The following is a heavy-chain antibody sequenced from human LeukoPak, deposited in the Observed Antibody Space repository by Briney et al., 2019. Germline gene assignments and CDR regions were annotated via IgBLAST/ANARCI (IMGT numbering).Heavy chain of an antibody. D-gene: IGHD4-17*01. J-gene: IGHJ4*02. V-gene: IGHV1-24*01. CDR3: AKSHGDYGLLDY. CDR1: GYSLTDLS. Sequence: ASVRVSCTVSGYSLTDLSLHWVRQAPGKGLEWMGGFDPEDGEPIYAQKFQGRLSMTEDTSKNTVYMELRTLRSEDTALYYCAKSHGDYGLLDYWGQGTLVTVSS. CDR2: FDPEDGEP.